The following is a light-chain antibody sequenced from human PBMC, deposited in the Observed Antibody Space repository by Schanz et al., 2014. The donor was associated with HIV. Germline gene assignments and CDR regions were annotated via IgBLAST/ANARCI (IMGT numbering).Light chain of an antibody. CDR1: SSDVGSYNY. Sequence: QSVLTQPRSVSGSPGQSVTISCTGTSSDVGSYNYVSWYQQRPGKAPKLMIYEVSDRPSGVPDRFSGSKSGNTASLTVSGLQAEDEADYYCAAWDDSLEGVEFGGGTKLTVL. CDR2: EVS. CDR3: AAWDDSLEGVE. J-gene: IGLJ2*01. V-gene: IGLV2-11*01.